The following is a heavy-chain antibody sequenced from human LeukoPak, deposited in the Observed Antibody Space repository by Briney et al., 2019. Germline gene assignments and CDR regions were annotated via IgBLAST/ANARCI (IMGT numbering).Heavy chain of an antibody. CDR2: ISSSGST. Sequence: SETLSLTCTVSGDSISSGDYYWSWIRQPAGKGLEWIGRISSSGSTNYNPSLKSRVTISVDTSKNQFSLKLNSVTTADTAVYYCARLHSSHYKHYFDYWGQGTLVTVSS. D-gene: IGHD6-13*01. CDR3: ARLHSSHYKHYFDY. V-gene: IGHV4-61*02. CDR1: GDSISSGDYY. J-gene: IGHJ4*02.